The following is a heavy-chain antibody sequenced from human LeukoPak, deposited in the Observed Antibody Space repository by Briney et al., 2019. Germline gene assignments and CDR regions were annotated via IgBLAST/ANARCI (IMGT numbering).Heavy chain of an antibody. Sequence: GGSLRLSCAASGFTFRDYGMSWVRQAPGKGLEWVSSINNAGVNTHYADSVKGRFTISRDNAKNSLYLQMNSLRAEDTAVYYCARVRAAAGQGNWFDPWGQGTLVTVSS. CDR1: GFTFRDYG. D-gene: IGHD6-13*01. CDR3: ARVRAAAGQGNWFDP. V-gene: IGHV3-11*06. CDR2: INNAGVNT. J-gene: IGHJ5*02.